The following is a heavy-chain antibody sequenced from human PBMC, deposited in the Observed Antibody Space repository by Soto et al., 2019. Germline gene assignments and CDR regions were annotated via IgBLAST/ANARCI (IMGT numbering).Heavy chain of an antibody. D-gene: IGHD3-10*01. J-gene: IGHJ4*02. CDR3: ASGLFRETFYSGGWYYFDS. CDR2: INHSGST. CDR1: GGSFSGYS. Sequence: QVQLQQWGAGLLKPSETLSLTCDVYGGSFSGYSWTWIRQSPGKGLEWIGQINHSGSTTYNPSLNLRVTRSLPTATTQFFLELGPVAAADTAVYYCASGLFRETFYSGGWYYFDSWGQGALVTVSS. V-gene: IGHV4-34*01.